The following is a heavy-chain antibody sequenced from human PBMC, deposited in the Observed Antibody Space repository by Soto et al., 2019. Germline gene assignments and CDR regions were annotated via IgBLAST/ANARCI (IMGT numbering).Heavy chain of an antibody. J-gene: IGHJ4*02. CDR2: ISGSGGST. CDR3: ARGGSCSSISCYAGFGY. CDR1: GFTFSNYA. D-gene: IGHD2-2*01. V-gene: IGHV3-23*01. Sequence: EVQVLESGGGLVQPGGSLRLSCAASGFTFSNYAMHWVRQAQGKGLEWVSTISGSGGSTDYADSVKGRFTISRDNSRNTLYLQMHTLRAEDMAVYHCARGGSCSSISCYAGFGYWGQGTLVTVSP.